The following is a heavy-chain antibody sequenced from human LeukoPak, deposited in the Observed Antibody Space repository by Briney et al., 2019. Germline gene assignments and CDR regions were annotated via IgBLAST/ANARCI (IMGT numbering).Heavy chain of an antibody. CDR3: ARGYSYGYPRWYFDL. CDR1: GGSISTYY. D-gene: IGHD5-18*01. J-gene: IGHJ2*01. Sequence: SETLSLTCTASGGSISTYYWSWIRQPPGKGLEWIGYIYYSGSTNYNPSLKSRVTISVDTSKNQFSLELSSVTAADTAVYYCARGYSYGYPRWYFDLWGRGTLVTVSS. CDR2: IYYSGST. V-gene: IGHV4-59*01.